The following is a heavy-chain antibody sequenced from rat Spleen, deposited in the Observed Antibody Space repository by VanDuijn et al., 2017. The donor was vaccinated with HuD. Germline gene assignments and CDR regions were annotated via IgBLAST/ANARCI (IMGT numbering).Heavy chain of an antibody. CDR1: GFTFSDYG. CDR2: ISFDGSGT. J-gene: IGHJ3*01. V-gene: IGHV5-22*01. Sequence: EVQLVESGGGLVQPGRSMKLSCVASGFTFSDYGMAWVLQAPTKGLEWVASISFDGSGTYYRDSVKGRFTISRDNAESTLYLQMDSLRSEDTATYYCARPSFGYPFAYWGQGTLVTVSS. D-gene: IGHD1-7*01. CDR3: ARPSFGYPFAY.